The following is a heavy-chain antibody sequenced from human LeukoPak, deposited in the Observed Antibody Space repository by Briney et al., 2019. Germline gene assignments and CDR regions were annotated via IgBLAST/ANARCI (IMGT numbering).Heavy chain of an antibody. J-gene: IGHJ4*02. D-gene: IGHD6-13*01. CDR2: IDTTSTYI. V-gene: IGHV3-21*01. CDR1: GFTFTTYW. Sequence: GGSLRLSCAASGFTFTTYWTSWVRQAPGKGLEWVASIDTTSTYIFYGDSVRGRFTISRDHATNSLSLQMHSLTAGDTAVYYCARSRRDSAWYIDDYWGQGTLVTVSS. CDR3: ARSRRDSAWYIDDY.